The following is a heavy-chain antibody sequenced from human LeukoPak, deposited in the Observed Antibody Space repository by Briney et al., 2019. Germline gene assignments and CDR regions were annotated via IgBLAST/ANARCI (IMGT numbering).Heavy chain of an antibody. CDR3: ARAYCSSTSCLVGGDWFDP. D-gene: IGHD2-2*01. J-gene: IGHJ5*02. CDR1: GFTFSSYG. CDR2: IWYDGSNK. V-gene: IGHV3-33*08. Sequence: GGSLRLSCAASGFTFSSYGMHWVRQAPGKGLEWVAAIWYDGSNKYYADSVKGRFTISRDNSKNTLYLQMNSLRAEDTAVYYCARAYCSSTSCLVGGDWFDPWGQGTLVTVSS.